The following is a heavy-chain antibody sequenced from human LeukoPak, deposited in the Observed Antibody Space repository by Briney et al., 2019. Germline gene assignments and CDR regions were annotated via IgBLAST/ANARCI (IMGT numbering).Heavy chain of an antibody. CDR1: GSTFSTFG. CDR2: LQYDGSIE. V-gene: IGHV3-30*02. J-gene: IGHJ4*02. D-gene: IGHD3-10*01. Sequence: GGSLRLSCVASGSTFSTFGMNWVRQAPGKGLEGVFVLQYDGSIEYYAGSVKGRFTISRDNSRNTLYLQMNSLRAEDTAIYYCAKDQGVVGSYDHWGQGTLVTVSS. CDR3: AKDQGVVGSYDH.